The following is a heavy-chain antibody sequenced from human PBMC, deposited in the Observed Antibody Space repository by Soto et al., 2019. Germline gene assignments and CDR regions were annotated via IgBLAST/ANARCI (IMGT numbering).Heavy chain of an antibody. CDR1: GFPFINAW. V-gene: IGHV3-15*01. J-gene: IGHJ4*02. CDR2: IKNNDDGGTS. D-gene: IGHD3-16*01. CDR3: STGYYAYAWGSLS. Sequence: PGGSLRLSCAASGFPFINAWMNWVRQAPGKGLEWVGRIKNNDDGGTSDYAAPVKGRFSISKDDSKNTLYLQMNSLKTEDTAVYYCSTGYYAYAWGSLSWGKGVLVTVSS.